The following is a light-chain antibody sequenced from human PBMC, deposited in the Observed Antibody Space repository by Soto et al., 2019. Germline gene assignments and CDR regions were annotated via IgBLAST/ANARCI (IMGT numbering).Light chain of an antibody. J-gene: IGKJ1*01. V-gene: IGKV2-28*01. CDR3: MQALQTPWT. CDR2: LGS. Sequence: DIVLTQSPLSLPVTPGEPASISCRSSQSLLQSNGNHYLDWYLQKPGQSPQVLIYLGSNRASGVPDRFSGSGSGTDFTLKISRVEAEDVGVYHCMQALQTPWTFGQGTKVEIK. CDR1: QSLLQSNGNHY.